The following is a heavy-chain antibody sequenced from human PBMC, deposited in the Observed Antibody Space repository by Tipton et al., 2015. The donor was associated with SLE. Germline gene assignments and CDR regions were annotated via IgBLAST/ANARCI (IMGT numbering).Heavy chain of an antibody. J-gene: IGHJ5*02. D-gene: IGHD3-9*01. V-gene: IGHV1-2*02. CDR2: INPNSGDT. CDR1: GYTFTSYP. CDR3: ARAIRSSTAAIFSS. Sequence: RLVQSGPEVKQPGASVKVSCKTSGYTFTSYPIHWVRQAPGQRLELMGWINPNSGDTNYVQKFQGRVTMTRDKSISTVYMELSKLRSDDTAVFYCARAIRSSTAAIFSSWGQGTLLTVSS.